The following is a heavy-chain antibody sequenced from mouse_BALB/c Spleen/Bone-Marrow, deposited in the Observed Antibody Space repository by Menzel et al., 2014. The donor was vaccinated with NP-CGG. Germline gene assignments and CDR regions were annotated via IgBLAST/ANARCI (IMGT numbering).Heavy chain of an antibody. CDR1: GFNIKDTY. D-gene: IGHD1-1*01. Sequence: VQLKQSGAELVKPGASVKLSCTASGFNIKDTYMHWVKQRPEQGLEWIGRIDPANGNTKYDPKFQGKATITADTSSNTASLQLSSLTSEDTAVYYCASYYYGSSSFAYWGQGTLVTVSA. J-gene: IGHJ3*01. CDR3: ASYYYGSSSFAY. CDR2: IDPANGNT. V-gene: IGHV14-3*02.